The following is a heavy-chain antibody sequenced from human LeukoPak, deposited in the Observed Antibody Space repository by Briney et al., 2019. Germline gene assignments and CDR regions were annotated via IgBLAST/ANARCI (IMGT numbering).Heavy chain of an antibody. Sequence: GGSLRLXCAASGFTFSSYWMSWDRLAPGKGLEWVANIKQDGSEKYYVDSVKGRFTISRDNAKNSLYLQMNSLRAEDTAVYYCARDPYSWAFDYWGQGTLVTVSS. J-gene: IGHJ4*02. CDR1: GFTFSSYW. V-gene: IGHV3-7*01. D-gene: IGHD5-18*01. CDR3: ARDPYSWAFDY. CDR2: IKQDGSEK.